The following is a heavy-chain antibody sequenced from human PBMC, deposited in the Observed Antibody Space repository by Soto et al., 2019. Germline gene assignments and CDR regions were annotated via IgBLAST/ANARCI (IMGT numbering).Heavy chain of an antibody. CDR1: GFTFSSHW. Sequence: EVQLVESGGGLVQPGGSLRLSCAASGFTFSSHWLHWVRQTPGEGLVSVSRINPDASDADYADSVKGRFTISRDNAKSTLYLDMNSLRAEDTGVYYCAIPKTMVYSAFDTWGQGTMVTVSS. J-gene: IGHJ3*02. CDR2: INPDASDA. CDR3: AIPKTMVYSAFDT. D-gene: IGHD2-8*01. V-gene: IGHV3-74*01.